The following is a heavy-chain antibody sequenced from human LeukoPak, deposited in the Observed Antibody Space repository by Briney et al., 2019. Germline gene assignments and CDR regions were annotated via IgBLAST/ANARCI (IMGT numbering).Heavy chain of an antibody. CDR3: ARTRQQLARNWFDP. CDR1: GYTFTGYY. D-gene: IGHD6-13*01. CDR2: INPNSGGT. Sequence: ASVKVSCKASGYTFTGYYMHWVRQAPGRGLEWMGWINPNSGGTNYAQKFQGRVTMTRDTSISTAYMELSRLRSDDTAVYYCARTRQQLARNWFDPWGQGALVTVSS. V-gene: IGHV1-2*02. J-gene: IGHJ5*02.